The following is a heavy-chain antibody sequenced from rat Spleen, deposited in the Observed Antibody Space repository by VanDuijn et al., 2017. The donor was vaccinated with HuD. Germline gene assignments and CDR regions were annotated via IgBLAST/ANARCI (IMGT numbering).Heavy chain of an antibody. CDR1: GFTYSNYV. CDR2: ISTGGGNT. CDR3: ATVLYGGYSPYYFDY. J-gene: IGHJ2*01. V-gene: IGHV5S13*01. Sequence: EVQLVESGGGLVKPGRSLKLSCAASGFTYSNYVMAWVRQAPTKGLEWVASISTGGGNTYYRDSVKGRFTISRDNAKNTLYLKMDSLRSEDTATYYCATVLYGGYSPYYFDYWGQGVMVTVSS. D-gene: IGHD1-11*01.